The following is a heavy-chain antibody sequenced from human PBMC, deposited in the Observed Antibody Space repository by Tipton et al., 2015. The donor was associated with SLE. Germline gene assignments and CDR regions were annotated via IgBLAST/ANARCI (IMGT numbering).Heavy chain of an antibody. J-gene: IGHJ4*02. CDR1: GGSFSGYY. CDR2: INHSGST. D-gene: IGHD3-10*01. CDR3: ARGVTMVRGVILDY. Sequence: GLVKPSETLSLTCAVYGGSFSGYYWSWIRQPPGKGLEWIGEINHSGSTNYNPSLKSRVTISVDTSKNQFSLKLSSVTAADTAVYYCARGVTMVRGVILDYWGQGTLVTVSS. V-gene: IGHV4-34*01.